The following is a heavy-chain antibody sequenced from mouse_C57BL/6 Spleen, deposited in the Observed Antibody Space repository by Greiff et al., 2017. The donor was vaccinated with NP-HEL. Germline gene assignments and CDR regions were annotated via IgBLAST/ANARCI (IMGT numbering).Heavy chain of an antibody. CDR3: ARDGSSWYFDV. D-gene: IGHD1-1*01. CDR2: IYPRSGNT. CDR1: GYTFTSYG. J-gene: IGHJ1*03. V-gene: IGHV1-81*01. Sequence: VQVVESGAELARPGASVKLSCKASGYTFTSYGISWVKQRTGQGLEWIGEIYPRSGNTYYNEKFKGKATLTADKSSSTAYMELRSLTSEDSAVYFCARDGSSWYFDVWGTGTTVTVAS.